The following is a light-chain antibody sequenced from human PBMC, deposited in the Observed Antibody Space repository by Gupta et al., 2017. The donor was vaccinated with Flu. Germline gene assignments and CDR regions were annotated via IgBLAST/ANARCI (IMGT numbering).Light chain of an antibody. CDR2: PAS. V-gene: IGKV1-12*01. Sequence: DIQMTQSPSSVSASVGDRVTVTCRASQVIYSQLGWYQQKPGKAPKLLIYPASTLQSGVPSRFSGGESETDFTLTITSLQPEDAAIYYCQQAYSFPLTFGGGSKVEIK. J-gene: IGKJ4*01. CDR1: QVIYSQ. CDR3: QQAYSFPLT.